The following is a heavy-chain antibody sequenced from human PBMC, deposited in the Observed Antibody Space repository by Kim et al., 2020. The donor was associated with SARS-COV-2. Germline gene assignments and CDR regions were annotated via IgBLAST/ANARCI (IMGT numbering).Heavy chain of an antibody. CDR3: ARGYDGAPLDY. D-gene: IGHD3-16*01. J-gene: IGHJ4*01. CDR2: T. V-gene: IGHV4-30-2*05. Sequence: TDCDPSLKDRVTISVDTSKSQFSLTLSSVTAADTAVYYCARGYDGAPLDYWGQGTLVTVSS.